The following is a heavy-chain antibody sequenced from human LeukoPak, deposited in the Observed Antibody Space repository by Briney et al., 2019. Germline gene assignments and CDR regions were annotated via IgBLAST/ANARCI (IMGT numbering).Heavy chain of an antibody. J-gene: IGHJ4*02. V-gene: IGHV5-51*01. CDR1: GYSFTSYW. D-gene: IGHD3-22*01. Sequence: GESLKISCKGSGYSFTSYWNGWVRHMPGKGLEWMGIIYPGDSDTRYSPSFQGQVTISADKSISTAYLQWSSLKASDTAMYYCARYYYDSSGHYTYFDYWGQGTLVTVSS. CDR2: IYPGDSDT. CDR3: ARYYYDSSGHYTYFDY.